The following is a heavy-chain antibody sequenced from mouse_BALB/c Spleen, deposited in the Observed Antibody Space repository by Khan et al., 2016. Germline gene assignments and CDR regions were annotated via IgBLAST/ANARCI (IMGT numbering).Heavy chain of an antibody. CDR2: INSNGGST. Sequence: ELELVESGGGLVQPGGSLKLSCAASGFTFSSYGMSWVRQTPDKRLELVATINSNGGSTYYPDSVKGRFTISRDNAKNTRYLQMSSLKSEDTAMYYCARGGLRWFDYWGQGTTLTVSS. D-gene: IGHD1-1*01. CDR1: GFTFSSYG. J-gene: IGHJ2*01. CDR3: ARGGLRWFDY. V-gene: IGHV5-6-3*01.